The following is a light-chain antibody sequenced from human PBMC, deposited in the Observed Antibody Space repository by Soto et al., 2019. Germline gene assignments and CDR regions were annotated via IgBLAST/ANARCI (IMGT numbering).Light chain of an antibody. CDR1: QSVSSSH. CDR3: QQYGSSGT. CDR2: AAS. J-gene: IGKJ1*01. Sequence: IVLTQSPGTLSLSPGERATLSCRASQSVSSSHLAWYQHKPGQAPRLLIYAASSRATGSPDRFSGGGSGTDFTLTISRLEPEDFAVYYCQQYGSSGTFGQGTKVDTK. V-gene: IGKV3-20*01.